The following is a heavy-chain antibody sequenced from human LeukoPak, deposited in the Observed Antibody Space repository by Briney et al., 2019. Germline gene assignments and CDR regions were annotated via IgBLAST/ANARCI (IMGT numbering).Heavy chain of an antibody. Sequence: GESLKISCQGSGYSFTNYWIGWVRQMPGKGLEWMGIIYPGDSDTRYSPSFQGQVTISADKSINTAYLHWSSLKASDTATYYCAILPASTEVDLDYWGQGTLVTVSS. D-gene: IGHD2-2*01. CDR3: AILPASTEVDLDY. CDR1: GYSFTNYW. CDR2: IYPGDSDT. V-gene: IGHV5-51*01. J-gene: IGHJ4*02.